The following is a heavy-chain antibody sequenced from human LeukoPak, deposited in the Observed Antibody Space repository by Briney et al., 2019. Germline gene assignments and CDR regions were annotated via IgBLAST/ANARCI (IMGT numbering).Heavy chain of an antibody. CDR2: IYHSGST. J-gene: IGHJ4*02. D-gene: IGHD2-15*01. CDR1: GASISSSNW. V-gene: IGHV4-4*02. CDR3: AKGHRYCTSGNCNSAVDY. Sequence: SETLSLTCAVSGASISSSNWWSWVRQPPGKGLEWIGEIYHSGSTNYNPSLKSRVTISRDNSKNTLYLQMNSLGAEDTAVYYCAKGHRYCTSGNCNSAVDYWGQGTLVTVSS.